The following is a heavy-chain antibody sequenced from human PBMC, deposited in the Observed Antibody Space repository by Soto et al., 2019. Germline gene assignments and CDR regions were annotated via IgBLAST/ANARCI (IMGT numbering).Heavy chain of an antibody. CDR3: ARLGQYCGTSTCRFDS. CDR1: GYSFSDYW. V-gene: IGHV5-51*01. D-gene: IGHD2-21*01. Sequence: GESLKISCKASGYSFSDYWIGWVRQMPGRGLEWMGIIYPGDSDTRYSASFQGQVTISADKSISTTFLQWSSLKASDTAMYYCARLGQYCGTSTCRFDSWDQGLLGTVSS. J-gene: IGHJ5*01. CDR2: IYPGDSDT.